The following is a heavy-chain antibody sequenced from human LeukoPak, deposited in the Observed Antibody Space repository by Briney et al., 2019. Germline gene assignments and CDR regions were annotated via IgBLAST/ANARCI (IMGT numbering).Heavy chain of an antibody. CDR3: ARDAPNCSGGSCSYFDY. V-gene: IGHV4-38-2*02. CDR1: GYSITDGYC. J-gene: IGHJ4*02. D-gene: IGHD2-15*01. Sequence: SETLSLTCDVSGYSITDGYCWGWVRQPPGRGLEWIASIYPGFYTYSNPSLKSRVTLSVDTSKNQFSLRLNSATAADTAVYYCARDAPNCSGGSCSYFDYWGQGALVTVSS. CDR2: IYPGFYT.